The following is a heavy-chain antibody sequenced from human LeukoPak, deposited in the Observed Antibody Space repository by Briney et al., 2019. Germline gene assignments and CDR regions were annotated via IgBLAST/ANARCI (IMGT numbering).Heavy chain of an antibody. CDR3: AKDGIVGGPSSFDY. CDR2: ISGSGGST. CDR1: GFTFRSYA. D-gene: IGHD1-26*01. J-gene: IGHJ4*02. Sequence: GGSLRVSCPASGFTFRSYAVSWVRQAPGKGLEWVSAISGSGGSTYYADSVKGRFTISRDNSKNTLYLQMNSLRAEDTAVYYCAKDGIVGGPSSFDYWGQGTLVTVSS. V-gene: IGHV3-23*01.